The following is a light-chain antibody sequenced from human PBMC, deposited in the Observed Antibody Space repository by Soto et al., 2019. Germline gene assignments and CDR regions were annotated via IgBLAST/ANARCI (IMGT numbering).Light chain of an antibody. CDR3: HQYYSMPLA. Sequence: DIAMTQSPDSQSVSLGERATINCKASRSVLHSYNNENHLAWYQQKPGQPPKLLIYWASTRESGVPDRFTGSESETDFSLAISGRQAEDVAVYYCHQYYSMPLAFGGGTKVELK. CDR1: RSVLHSYNNENH. V-gene: IGKV4-1*01. CDR2: WAS. J-gene: IGKJ4*01.